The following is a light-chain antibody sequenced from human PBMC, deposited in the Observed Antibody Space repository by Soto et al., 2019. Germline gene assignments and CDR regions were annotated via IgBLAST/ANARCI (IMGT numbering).Light chain of an antibody. J-gene: IGKJ4*01. CDR1: QSVSSY. Sequence: EIVLTQSPATLSLSPGERATLSCRASQSVSSYFAWYQQKPGQAPRLLIYDASNRATGIPARFSGSGSGTDFTLTISSLGSEDFAVYYCLQRSNWPLTFGGGTKVDIK. CDR3: LQRSNWPLT. CDR2: DAS. V-gene: IGKV3-11*01.